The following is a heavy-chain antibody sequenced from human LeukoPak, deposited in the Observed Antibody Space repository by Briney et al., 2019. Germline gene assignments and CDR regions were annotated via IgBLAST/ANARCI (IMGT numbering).Heavy chain of an antibody. J-gene: IGHJ4*02. CDR1: GFTVSRNY. D-gene: IGHD6-19*01. Sequence: GSLRLSCAASGFTVSRNYMSWVRQAPGKGLEWVGVIAHDGSIIHYADSVKGRFTISRDNSKNALYLQMNSLRSEDTAVYFCAKEPAEYSSGWYYDDWGRGTRVTVSS. CDR3: AKEPAEYSSGWYYDD. CDR2: IAHDGSII. V-gene: IGHV3-30*18.